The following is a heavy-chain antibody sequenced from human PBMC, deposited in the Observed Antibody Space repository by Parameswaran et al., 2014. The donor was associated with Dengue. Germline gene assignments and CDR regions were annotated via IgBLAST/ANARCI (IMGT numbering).Heavy chain of an antibody. V-gene: IGHV3-30*18. J-gene: IGHJ4*02. Sequence: VRQAPGKGLEWVAVISYDGSNKYYADSVKGRFTISRDNSKNTLYLQMNSLRAEDTAVYYCAKEAAYYYDSSGYFDYWGQGTLGHRLL. CDR2: ISYDGSNK. CDR3: AKEAAYYYDSSGYFDY. D-gene: IGHD3-22*01.